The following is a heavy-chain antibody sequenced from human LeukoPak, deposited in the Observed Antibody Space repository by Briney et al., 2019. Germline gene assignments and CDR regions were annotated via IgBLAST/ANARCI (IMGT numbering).Heavy chain of an antibody. CDR2: ISSSSSYI. Sequence: PGGSLRLSCAASGFTFSIYSMNWVRQAPRKGLEWVSSISSSSSYIYYADSVKGRFTISRDNAKNSLYLQMNSLRAEDTAVYYCARDSKIQLWLRIVDYYGMDVWGQGTTVTVSS. CDR1: GFTFSIYS. D-gene: IGHD5-18*01. V-gene: IGHV3-21*01. CDR3: ARDSKIQLWLRIVDYYGMDV. J-gene: IGHJ6*02.